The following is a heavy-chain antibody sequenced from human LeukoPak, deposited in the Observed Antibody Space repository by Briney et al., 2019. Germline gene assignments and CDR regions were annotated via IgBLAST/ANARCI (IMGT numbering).Heavy chain of an antibody. CDR2: ISGSGGNT. Sequence: GGSLRLSCAASGFTFSTHAMSWVRQAPGKGLEWVSAISGSGGNTYYADSVKGRFTISRDNSKTMLYLQMNSLRVEDTAVYYCAGDRRYDSSGYFQHWGQGTLVTVSS. CDR1: GFTFSTHA. CDR3: AGDRRYDSSGYFQH. V-gene: IGHV3-23*01. D-gene: IGHD3-22*01. J-gene: IGHJ1*01.